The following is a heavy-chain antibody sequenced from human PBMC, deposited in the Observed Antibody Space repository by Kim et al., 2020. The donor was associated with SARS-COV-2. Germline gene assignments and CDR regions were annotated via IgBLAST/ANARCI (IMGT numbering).Heavy chain of an antibody. CDR2: IYYSGST. CDR3: AREGYSYGFTQFDY. Sequence: SETLSLTCTVSGGSISSYYWSWIRQPPGKGLEWIGYIYYSGSTNYNPSLKSRVTISVDTSKNQFSLKLSSVTAADTAVYYCAREGYSYGFTQFDYWGQGTLVTVSS. J-gene: IGHJ4*02. V-gene: IGHV4-59*01. D-gene: IGHD5-18*01. CDR1: GGSISSYY.